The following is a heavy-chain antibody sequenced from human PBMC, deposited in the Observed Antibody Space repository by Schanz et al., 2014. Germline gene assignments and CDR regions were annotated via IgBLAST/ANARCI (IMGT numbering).Heavy chain of an antibody. J-gene: IGHJ4*02. V-gene: IGHV1-2*02. CDR2: INPNSGGT. D-gene: IGHD2-2*01. Sequence: QVQLVQSGAEVKKPGASVKVSCKASGYTFTGYYMHWVRQAPGQGLEWMGWINPNSGGTNYAQKFQGRVTMTRDTSISTAYMELSSLTSEDTAVYYCTRGLACTSSNCYEYFDSWGQGTLVTVSS. CDR1: GYTFTGYY. CDR3: TRGLACTSSNCYEYFDS.